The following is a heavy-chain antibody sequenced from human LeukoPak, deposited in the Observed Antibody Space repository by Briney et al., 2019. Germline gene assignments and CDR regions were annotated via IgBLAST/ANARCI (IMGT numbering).Heavy chain of an antibody. D-gene: IGHD3-16*01. V-gene: IGHV4-39*02. Sequence: KSSETLSLTCTVSGGSISSSTYYWGWIRQPPGQGLEWIGAIYYTGTTYYNPSLRSLVTISVDTSKNHFSLNLSSVTAADTALYYCASAPRQGSIGGLDYWGQGTLVTVSS. CDR1: GGSISSSTYY. J-gene: IGHJ4*02. CDR3: ASAPRQGSIGGLDY. CDR2: IYYTGTT.